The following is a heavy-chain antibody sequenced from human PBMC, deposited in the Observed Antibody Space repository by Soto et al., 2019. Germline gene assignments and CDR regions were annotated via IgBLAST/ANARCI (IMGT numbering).Heavy chain of an antibody. CDR3: ARALGYSGYAGMDV. CDR2: ISPDNGNT. D-gene: IGHD5-12*01. V-gene: IGHV1-18*01. Sequence: QVQLVQSGGEVKKPGASVKVSCKASGYTFTIYGINWVRQAPGQGLEWMGWISPDNGNTNYAQKRQGRDTMTTDTSTSTAYMEMRSMRSDDTAVYYCARALGYSGYAGMDVWGQGTTVTVSS. CDR1: GYTFTIYG. J-gene: IGHJ6*02.